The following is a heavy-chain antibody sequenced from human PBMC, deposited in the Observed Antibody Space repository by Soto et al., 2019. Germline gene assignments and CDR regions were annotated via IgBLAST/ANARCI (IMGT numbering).Heavy chain of an antibody. V-gene: IGHV1-3*01. CDR2: INVGNGNT. Sequence: QVQFVQSGAEVKKPGASVKVSCKTPGYNFTRYNIHWVRQAPGQRLEWMGWINVGNGNTRYSQKFQGRLTLTRDTPGNTAYLEMNSLISEDTAVYYCATPQDYDGCLDSWGQGTLVTVSS. CDR3: ATPQDYDGCLDS. J-gene: IGHJ4*02. D-gene: IGHD3-22*01. CDR1: GYNFTRYN.